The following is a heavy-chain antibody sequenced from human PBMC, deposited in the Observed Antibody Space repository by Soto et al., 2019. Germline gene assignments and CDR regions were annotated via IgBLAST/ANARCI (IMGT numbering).Heavy chain of an antibody. CDR2: IWYDGSNK. CDR1: AVTSRGYR. D-gene: IGHD3-10*01. V-gene: IGHV3-33*01. J-gene: IGHJ4*02. Sequence: LRLPCRAVAVTSRGYRMHWVRKKQGKGLEWVAVIWYDGSNKYYADSVKGRFTISRDNSKNTLYLQMNSLRAEDTAVYYCAREGWNYYGSGSYLPFYFWGQGTLVAV. CDR3: AREGWNYYGSGSYLPFYF.